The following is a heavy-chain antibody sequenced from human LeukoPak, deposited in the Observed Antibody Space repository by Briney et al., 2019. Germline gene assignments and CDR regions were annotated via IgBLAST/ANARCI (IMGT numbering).Heavy chain of an antibody. V-gene: IGHV3-7*01. CDR2: IKQDGSEK. Sequence: GGSLRLSCEASGFTFRGFLMSWVRQNPGKGLEWVANIKQDGSEKYYADSVKGRFTISRDNSKSSLSLQMNSLRAEDTAVYYCARAGSNWNYVYWGQGTLVTVSS. D-gene: IGHD1-7*01. J-gene: IGHJ4*02. CDR1: GFTFRGFL. CDR3: ARAGSNWNYVY.